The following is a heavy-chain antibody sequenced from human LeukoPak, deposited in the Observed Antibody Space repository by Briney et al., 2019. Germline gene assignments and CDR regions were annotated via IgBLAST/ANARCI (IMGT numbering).Heavy chain of an antibody. D-gene: IGHD3-16*01. CDR3: AAGVGGAYYFDY. J-gene: IGHJ4*02. V-gene: IGHV4-34*01. CDR1: GGSFSGYY. Sequence: PSETLSLTCAVYGGSFSGYYWSWIRQPPGKGLEWIGEINHSGSTNYNPSLKSRVTISVDTSKNQFSLKLSSVTAADTAVYYCAAGVGGAYYFDYWGQGTLVTVSS. CDR2: INHSGST.